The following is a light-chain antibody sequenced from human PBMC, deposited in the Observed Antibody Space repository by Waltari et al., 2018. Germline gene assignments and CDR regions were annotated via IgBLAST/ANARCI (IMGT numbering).Light chain of an antibody. CDR1: QLGYKY. CDR2: QDN. J-gene: IGLJ2*01. V-gene: IGLV3-1*01. Sequence: SYELTQPPSVSVSPGQIVTITCSGDQLGYKYTCWYQQKTGQSPVLVIYQDNKRPSGIPERFSGSNSGNTATLTISGTQAMDEADYYCQAWDTFSAIFGGGTKLSVL. CDR3: QAWDTFSAI.